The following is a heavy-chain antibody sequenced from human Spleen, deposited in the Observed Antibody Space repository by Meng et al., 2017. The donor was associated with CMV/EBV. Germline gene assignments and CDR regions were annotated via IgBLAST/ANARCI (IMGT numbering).Heavy chain of an antibody. V-gene: IGHV3-43*01. CDR3: ARDTVPEDIVVVPAAPDYYYGMDV. CDR1: GFTFDKYT. J-gene: IGHJ6*02. CDR2: ISWDGDHT. D-gene: IGHD2-2*01. Sequence: GGSLRLSCAASGFTFDKYTMHWVRQSPQKGLKWVALISWDGDHTYYADSVKGRFTISRDNSKNSLYLQMNSLRAEDTAVYYCARDTVPEDIVVVPAAPDYYYGMDVWGQGTTVTVSS.